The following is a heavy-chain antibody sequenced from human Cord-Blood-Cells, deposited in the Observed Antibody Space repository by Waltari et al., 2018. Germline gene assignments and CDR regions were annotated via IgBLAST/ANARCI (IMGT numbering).Heavy chain of an antibody. V-gene: IGHV4-34*01. D-gene: IGHD3-10*01. J-gene: IGHJ4*02. CDR2: INHSGST. CDR3: ARGLQLLWFGEFDY. CDR1: GGTFSGYY. Sequence: QVHLQQWGAGLLKPSETLSLTCAVYGGTFSGYYWTWIRQPPGKGLEWIGEINHSGSTNYNPSLKSRVTISVDTSKNQFSLKLSSVTAADTAVYYCARGLQLLWFGEFDYWGQGTLVTVSS.